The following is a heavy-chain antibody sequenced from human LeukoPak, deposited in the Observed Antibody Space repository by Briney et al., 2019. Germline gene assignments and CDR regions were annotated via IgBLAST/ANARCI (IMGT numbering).Heavy chain of an antibody. J-gene: IGHJ2*01. CDR2: IKQDGSEK. V-gene: IGHV3-7*01. CDR1: GFTFSSYW. CDR3: ARVPLNSYYDILTGYYRNWYFDL. D-gene: IGHD3-9*01. Sequence: PGGSLRLSCAASGFTFSSYWMSWVRQAPGKGLGWVANIKQDGSEKYYVDSVKGRFTISRDNAKNSLYLQMNSLRAEDTAVYYCARVPLNSYYDILTGYYRNWYFDLWGRGTLVTVSS.